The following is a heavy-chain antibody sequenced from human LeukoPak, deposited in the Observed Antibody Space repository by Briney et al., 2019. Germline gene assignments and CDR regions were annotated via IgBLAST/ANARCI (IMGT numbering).Heavy chain of an antibody. D-gene: IGHD5-24*01. CDR1: GGTFISYG. Sequence: ASVKVSCKASGGTFISYGISWVRQAPGQGLEWMGGIIPIFGTANYAQKFQGRVTITADESTSTAYMELSSLRSEDTAVYYCARDNSVRDEAWWFNHWGQGTLVTVSS. CDR2: IIPIFGTA. V-gene: IGHV1-69*13. J-gene: IGHJ5*02. CDR3: ARDNSVRDEAWWFNH.